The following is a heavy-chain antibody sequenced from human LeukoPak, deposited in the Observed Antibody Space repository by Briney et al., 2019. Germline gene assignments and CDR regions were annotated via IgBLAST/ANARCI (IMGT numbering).Heavy chain of an antibody. CDR3: ARTAVSSTNAHFDY. CDR1: GGSMRSYS. CDR2: IYYSGST. D-gene: IGHD2-8*01. V-gene: IGHV4-59*01. J-gene: IGHJ4*02. Sequence: PSETLSLTCTVSGGSMRSYSWSWIRLPPGKGLEWIGYIYYSGSTNYNPSLKSRVTISADTSKNQFSLKLSSVTAADTAVYSCARTAVSSTNAHFDYWGQGTLVTVSS.